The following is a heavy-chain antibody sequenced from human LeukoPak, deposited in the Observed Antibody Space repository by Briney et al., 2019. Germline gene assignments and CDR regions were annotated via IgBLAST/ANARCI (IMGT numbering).Heavy chain of an antibody. V-gene: IGHV3-33*08. CDR2: IWYDGSNK. Sequence: PGGSLRLSCAASGFTFSSYGMHWVRQAPGKGLEWVAVIWYDGSNKYYADSVKGRSTISRDNSKNTLYLQMNSRRAEDTAVYYCARDNYYDSSGYFDYWGQGTLVTVSS. J-gene: IGHJ4*02. CDR3: ARDNYYDSSGYFDY. CDR1: GFTFSSYG. D-gene: IGHD3-22*01.